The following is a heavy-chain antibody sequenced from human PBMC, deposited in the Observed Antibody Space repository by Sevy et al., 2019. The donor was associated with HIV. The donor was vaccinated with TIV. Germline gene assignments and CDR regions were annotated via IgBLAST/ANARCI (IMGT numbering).Heavy chain of an antibody. J-gene: IGHJ3*02. D-gene: IGHD1-26*01. V-gene: IGHV3-30*18. CDR1: GFTFSKYG. CDR3: AKPGKFSGSYLDAFDI. CDR2: ISYDGGNK. Sequence: GGSLRLSCAASGFTFSKYGMHWVRQAPGKGLEWVAVISYDGGNKYYADSVKGRFTISKDNFKNTLYLQMNNLRAEDMAIYYCAKPGKFSGSYLDAFDIWGQGTMVTVSS.